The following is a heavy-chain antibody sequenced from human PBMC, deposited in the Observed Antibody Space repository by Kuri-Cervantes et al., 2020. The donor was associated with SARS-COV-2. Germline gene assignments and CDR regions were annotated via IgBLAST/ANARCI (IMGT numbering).Heavy chain of an antibody. CDR2: IKQDGSEK. CDR1: GFTFSSYW. J-gene: IGHJ4*02. V-gene: IGHV3-7*01. CDR3: ARSRLDQFDFPLRLDFDY. D-gene: IGHD3-16*01. Sequence: GGSLRLSCAASGFTFSSYWMSWVRQAPGKGLEWVANIKQDGSEKYYVDSVKGRFTISRDNAKNSLYLQMNSLRAEDTAVYYCARSRLDQFDFPLRLDFDYWGQGTLVTVSS.